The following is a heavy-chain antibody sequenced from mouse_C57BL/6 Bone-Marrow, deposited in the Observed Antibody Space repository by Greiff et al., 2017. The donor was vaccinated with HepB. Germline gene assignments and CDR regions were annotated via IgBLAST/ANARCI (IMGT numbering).Heavy chain of an antibody. J-gene: IGHJ2*01. Sequence: EVKLMESGGGLVQPGGTMKLSCVASGFTFSNYWMNWVRQSPEKGLEWVAQIRLKSDNYATHYAESVKGRFTISRDDSKSSVYLQMNNLRAEDTWIYYCTWEYYGSYFDYGGQGTTLTVSS. CDR3: TWEYYGSYFDY. D-gene: IGHD2-1*01. CDR2: IRLKSDNYAT. V-gene: IGHV6-3*01. CDR1: GFTFSNYW.